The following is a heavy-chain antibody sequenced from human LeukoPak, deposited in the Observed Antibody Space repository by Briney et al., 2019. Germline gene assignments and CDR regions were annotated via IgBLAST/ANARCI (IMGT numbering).Heavy chain of an antibody. CDR3: ARDAAIAARLDYFDY. V-gene: IGHV3-74*01. Sequence: GGSLRLYCGASGFTCSSYWMHWVRQAPGKGLVWVSRINSDGSSTNYADSVKGRFTISRDNAKNTLYLQMNSLRAEDTAVYYCARDAAIAARLDYFDYWGQGTLVTVSS. CDR2: INSDGSST. J-gene: IGHJ4*02. CDR1: GFTCSSYW. D-gene: IGHD6-6*01.